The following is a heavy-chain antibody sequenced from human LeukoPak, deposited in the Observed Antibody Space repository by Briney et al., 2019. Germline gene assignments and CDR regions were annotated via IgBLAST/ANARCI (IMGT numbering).Heavy chain of an antibody. CDR2: IIGTSTV. CDR1: GSTFSRHS. D-gene: IGHD1-26*01. Sequence: GGSLRLSCAASGSTFSRHSMNWVRQAPGKGLEWISYIIGTSTVYYADSVKGRFTISRDNAKNSLYLQMNSLRAEDTAMYYCARDGVGATAGPADVFDIWGQGTMVTVSS. J-gene: IGHJ3*02. CDR3: ARDGVGATAGPADVFDI. V-gene: IGHV3-48*01.